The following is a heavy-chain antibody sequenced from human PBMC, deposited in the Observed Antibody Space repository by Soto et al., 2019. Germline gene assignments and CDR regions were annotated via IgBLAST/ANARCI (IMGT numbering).Heavy chain of an antibody. CDR3: ARVDYYDSSGYYYFDY. J-gene: IGHJ4*02. CDR2: INPNSGGT. V-gene: IGHV1-2*02. Sequence: ASVKVSCKASGYTFTGYYMHWVRQAPGQGLEWMGWINPNSGGTNYAQKFQGRVTITADESTSTAYMELSSLRSEDTAVYYCARVDYYDSSGYYYFDYWGQGTLVTVSS. D-gene: IGHD3-22*01. CDR1: GYTFTGYY.